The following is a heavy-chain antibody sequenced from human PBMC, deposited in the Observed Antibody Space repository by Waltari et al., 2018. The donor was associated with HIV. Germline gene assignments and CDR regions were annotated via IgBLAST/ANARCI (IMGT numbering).Heavy chain of an antibody. D-gene: IGHD3-16*02. V-gene: IGHV1-2*06. CDR2: IGPSTGHT. Sequence: QVQLVQSGPDVKKPGASVGVSCTASGYTFTAYYLHWVRPAAGQGPEWIGRIGPSTGHTKNAATYESLLTMARDTSVSTTDVEVRSLRSNATAVYYCARREAISPTGIPTRYRCNLWGQGTLVTVSS. CDR3: ARREAISPTGIPTRYRCNL. CDR1: GYTFTAYY. J-gene: IGHJ5*02.